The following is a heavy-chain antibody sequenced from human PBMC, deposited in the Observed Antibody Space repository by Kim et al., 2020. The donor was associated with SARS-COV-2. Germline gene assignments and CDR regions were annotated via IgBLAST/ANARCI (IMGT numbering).Heavy chain of an antibody. V-gene: IGHV3-15*01. J-gene: IGHJ4*02. CDR2: IKSKTDGGTT. Sequence: GGSLRLSCAASGFTFHNAWMSWVRQAPGKGLEWVGRIKSKTDGGTTDYAAPVKGRFTISRDDSKTTLFLHMSSLKSEDTAVYYCTADLLTGIYWGQGTLVTVSS. D-gene: IGHD2-21*02. CDR1: GFTFHNAW. CDR3: TADLLTGIY.